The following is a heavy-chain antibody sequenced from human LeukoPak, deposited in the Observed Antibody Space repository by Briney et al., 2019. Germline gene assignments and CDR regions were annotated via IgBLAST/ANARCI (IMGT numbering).Heavy chain of an antibody. CDR2: VSTYNGNT. V-gene: IGHV1-18*01. J-gene: IGHJ5*02. CDR1: GHTFINYG. CDR3: ARDMDYGSGSSLNWFDP. D-gene: IGHD3-10*01. Sequence: VASVKVSCKISGHTFINYGISWVRQAPGQGLEWMGWVSTYNGNTNYAQNLQDRVTMTTDTSMNTAYMELRSLRSDDTAMYYCARDMDYGSGSSLNWFDPWGQGTLVTVSS.